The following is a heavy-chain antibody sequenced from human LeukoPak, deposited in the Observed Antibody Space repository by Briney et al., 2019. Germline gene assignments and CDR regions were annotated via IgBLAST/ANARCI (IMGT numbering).Heavy chain of an antibody. CDR1: GYSFTSYD. CDR3: ARDNSVGETAWWFDP. CDR2: INPNGSST. D-gene: IGHD1-26*01. Sequence: GASVKVSCKASGYSFTSYDMHWVRQAPGQGLEWMGLINPNGSSTTYAQKFQGRVTMTRDMFTSTDYMELTTLTSDDTAVYYCARDNSVGETAWWFDPWGKGTLVTVSS. J-gene: IGHJ5*02. V-gene: IGHV1-46*01.